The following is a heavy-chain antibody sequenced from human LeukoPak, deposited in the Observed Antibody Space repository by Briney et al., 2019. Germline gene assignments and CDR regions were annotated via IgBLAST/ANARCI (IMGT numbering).Heavy chain of an antibody. CDR2: IIPILGIA. CDR1: GGTFSSYT. CDR3: ARDRSIFGQSLRYNWFDP. D-gene: IGHD3-3*01. V-gene: IGHV1-69*04. Sequence: ASVKVSCKASGGTFSSYTISWVRQAPGQGLEWMGRIIPILGIANYARKFQGRVTITADKSTSTAYMELSSLRSEDTAVYYCARDRSIFGQSLRYNWFDPWGQGTLVTVSS. J-gene: IGHJ5*02.